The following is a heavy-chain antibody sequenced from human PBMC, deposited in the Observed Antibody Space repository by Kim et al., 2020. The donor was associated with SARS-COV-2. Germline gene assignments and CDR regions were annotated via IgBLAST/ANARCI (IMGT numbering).Heavy chain of an antibody. Sequence: ASVKVSCKASGYTFTSYAMHWVRQAPGQRLEWMGWINAGNGNTKYSQKFQGRVTITRDTSASTAYMELSSLRSEDTAVYYCARATYYDILTGYEDAFDIWGQGTMVTVSS. CDR3: ARATYYDILTGYEDAFDI. D-gene: IGHD3-9*01. J-gene: IGHJ3*02. V-gene: IGHV1-3*01. CDR2: INAGNGNT. CDR1: GYTFTSYA.